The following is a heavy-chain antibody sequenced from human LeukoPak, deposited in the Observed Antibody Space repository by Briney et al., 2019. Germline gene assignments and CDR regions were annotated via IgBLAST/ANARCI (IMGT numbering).Heavy chain of an antibody. Sequence: SETLSLTCTVSGGSISSSSYYWGWIRQPPGKGLEWIGEINHSGSTNYNPSLKSRVTISVDTSKNQFSLKLSSVTAADTAVYYCARAYSSGWYGYWGQGTLVTVSS. CDR2: INHSGST. CDR1: GGSISSSSYY. D-gene: IGHD6-19*01. V-gene: IGHV4-39*07. CDR3: ARAYSSGWYGY. J-gene: IGHJ4*02.